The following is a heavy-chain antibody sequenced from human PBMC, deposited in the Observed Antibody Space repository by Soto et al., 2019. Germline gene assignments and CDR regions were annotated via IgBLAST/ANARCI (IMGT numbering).Heavy chain of an antibody. V-gene: IGHV1-69*13. CDR1: GGTFSSYA. Sequence: SVKVSCKASGGTFSSYAISWVRQAPGQGLEWMGGIIPIFGTANYAQKFQGRVTITADESTSTAYMELSSLRSEDTAVYYCARVLGYSYGTFDYWGQGTLVTVSS. CDR3: ARVLGYSYGTFDY. D-gene: IGHD5-18*01. J-gene: IGHJ4*02. CDR2: IIPIFGTA.